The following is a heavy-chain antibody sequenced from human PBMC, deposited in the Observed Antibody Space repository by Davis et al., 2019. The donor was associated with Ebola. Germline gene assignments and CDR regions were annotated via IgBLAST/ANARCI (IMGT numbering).Heavy chain of an antibody. CDR3: ARSPGYCSGGSCYHIDY. J-gene: IGHJ4*02. D-gene: IGHD2-15*01. CDR1: GFTFSSYW. Sequence: GGSLRLSCAASGFTFSSYWMHWVRQAPGKGLEWVSYISSSSSTIYYADSVKGRFTISRDNAKNSLYLQMNSLRDEDTAVYYCARSPGYCSGGSCYHIDYWGQGTLVTVSS. CDR2: ISSSSSTI. V-gene: IGHV3-48*02.